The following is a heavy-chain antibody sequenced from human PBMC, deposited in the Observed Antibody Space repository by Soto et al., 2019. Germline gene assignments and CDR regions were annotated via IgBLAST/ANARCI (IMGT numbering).Heavy chain of an antibody. V-gene: IGHV1-69*05. CDR3: ASLLWFGEFDAFDI. CDR1: GGTFSSYA. Sequence: SVKVSCKASGGTFSSYAISWVRQAPGQGLEWMGGIIPIFGTANYAQKFQGRVTMTRNTSISTAYMELSSLRSEDTAVYYCASLLWFGEFDAFDIWGQGTMVTVSS. CDR2: IIPIFGTA. D-gene: IGHD3-10*01. J-gene: IGHJ3*02.